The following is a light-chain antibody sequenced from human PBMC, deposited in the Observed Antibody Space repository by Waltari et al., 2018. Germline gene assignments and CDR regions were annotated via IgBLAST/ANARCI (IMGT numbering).Light chain of an antibody. CDR2: EGT. CDR1: SSDVGNYNL. Sequence: QSALTQPASVSGSPGQSITISCTGTSSDVGNYNLVSWYQQHPGKAPKLIIYEGTKRPSGVSNRFSVSKSGNTASLTISGLQTEDEADYYCCSYAGSAIVVFGGGTKLTVL. V-gene: IGLV2-23*01. J-gene: IGLJ2*01. CDR3: CSYAGSAIVV.